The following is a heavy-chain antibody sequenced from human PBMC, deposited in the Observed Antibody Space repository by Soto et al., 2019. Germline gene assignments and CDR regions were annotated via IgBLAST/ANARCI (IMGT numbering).Heavy chain of an antibody. D-gene: IGHD3-22*01. CDR1: GFTFSSYA. Sequence: GGSPRLSCAASGFTFSSYAMSWVRQAPGKGLEWVSAISGSGGSTYYADSVKGRFTISRDNSKNTLYLQMNSLRAEDTAVYYCAKGARGLYDSSGYKDYWGQGTLVTVSS. CDR2: ISGSGGST. V-gene: IGHV3-23*01. CDR3: AKGARGLYDSSGYKDY. J-gene: IGHJ4*02.